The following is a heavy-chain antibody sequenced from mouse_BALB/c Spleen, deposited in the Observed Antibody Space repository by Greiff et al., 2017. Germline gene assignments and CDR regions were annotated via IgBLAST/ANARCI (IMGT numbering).Heavy chain of an antibody. CDR3: AREGDYYGSSSFAY. J-gene: IGHJ3*01. CDR1: GYSITSGYY. V-gene: IGHV3-6*02. Sequence: EVQLQQSGPGLVKPSQSLSLTCSVTGYSITSGYYWNWIRQFPGNKLEWMGYISYDGSNNYNPSLKNRISITRDTSKNQFFLKLNSVTTEDTATYYCAREGDYYGSSSFAYWGQGTLVTVSA. D-gene: IGHD1-1*01. CDR2: ISYDGSN.